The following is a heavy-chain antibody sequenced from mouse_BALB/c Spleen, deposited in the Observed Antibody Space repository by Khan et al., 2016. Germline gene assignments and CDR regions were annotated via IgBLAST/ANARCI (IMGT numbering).Heavy chain of an antibody. V-gene: IGHV1S34*01. CDR3: ARSGRPAMTTGCFAY. D-gene: IGHD2-12*01. CDR2: ISCYNGST. J-gene: IGHJ3*01. CDR1: GYSFTGYY. Sequence: LVKTGASVKISCKATGYSFTGYYMDWVKQSHGKSLEWIGYISCYNGSTSYNQKFKGKATFTGDSSSNTAYMQVNNLTSEDSAVYSCARSGRPAMTTGCFAYWGQGTLVTVSA.